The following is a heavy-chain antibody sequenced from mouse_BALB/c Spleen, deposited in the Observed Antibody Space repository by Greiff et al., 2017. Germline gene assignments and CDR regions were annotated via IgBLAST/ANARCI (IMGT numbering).Heavy chain of an antibody. D-gene: IGHD4-1*01. Sequence: QVQRQQSGAELVRPGVSVKISCKGSGYTFTDYAMHWVKQSHAKSLEWIGVISTYYGDASYNQKFKGKATMTVDKSSSTAYMELARLTSEDSAIYYCARRTGTGAMDYWGQGTSVTVSS. J-gene: IGHJ4*01. CDR1: GYTFTDYA. CDR3: ARRTGTGAMDY. V-gene: IGHV1S137*01. CDR2: ISTYYGDA.